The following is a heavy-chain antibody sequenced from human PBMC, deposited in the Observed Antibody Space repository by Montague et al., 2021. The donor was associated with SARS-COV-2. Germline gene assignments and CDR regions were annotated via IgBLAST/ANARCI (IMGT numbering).Heavy chain of an antibody. Sequence: SETLSLTCSVSGEPISGYFWNWIRQPAGKGLEWIGHIYASGGTDYNPSLESRVNMSLDTSKNQLSLKVNSVTAADTAMYYCARGVVAGPPVVGYWGRGTLVTGSS. CDR3: ARGVVAGPPVVGY. CDR2: IYASGGT. D-gene: IGHD2-15*01. J-gene: IGHJ4*02. V-gene: IGHV4-4*07. CDR1: GEPISGYF.